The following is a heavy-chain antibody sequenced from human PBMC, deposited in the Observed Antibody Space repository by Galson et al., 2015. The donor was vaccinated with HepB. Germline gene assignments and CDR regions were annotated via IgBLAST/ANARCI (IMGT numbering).Heavy chain of an antibody. CDR2: INTNTGNT. J-gene: IGHJ4*02. V-gene: IGHV7-4-1*02. D-gene: IGHD3-22*01. CDR1: GYTFTSYA. CDR3: ARDFYYDTSAYCDY. Sequence: SVKVSCKASGYTFTSYAMSWVRQAPGQGLEWMGGINTNTGNTSYAQGFTGRFVFSLDTSVSTAYLQISSLKAEDTAVYYCARDFYYDTSAYCDYWGQGTLVTVSS.